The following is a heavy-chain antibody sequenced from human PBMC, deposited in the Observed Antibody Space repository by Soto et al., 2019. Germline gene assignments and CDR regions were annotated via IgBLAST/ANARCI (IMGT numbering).Heavy chain of an antibody. V-gene: IGHV3-11*01. CDR2: ISSSGSTI. D-gene: IGHD2-2*01. J-gene: IGHJ5*02. CDR3: ARDPEYQLPHGPNWFDP. CDR1: GFTFSDYY. Sequence: GGSLRLSCAASGFTFSDYYMSWIRQAPGKGLEWVSYISSSGSTIYYADSVKGRFTISRDNAKNSLYLQMNSLRAEDTAVYYCARDPEYQLPHGPNWFDPWGQGTLVTVSS.